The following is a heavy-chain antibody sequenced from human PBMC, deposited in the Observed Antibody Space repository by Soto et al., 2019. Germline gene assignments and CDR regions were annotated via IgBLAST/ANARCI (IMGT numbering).Heavy chain of an antibody. V-gene: IGHV3-21*01. CDR1: GFTFSSYS. J-gene: IGHJ5*02. Sequence: GGSLRLSCAASGFTFSSYSMNWVRQAPGKGLEWVSSISSSSSYIYYADSVKGRFTIARDNAKNSLYLQMNSLRAEDTAVYYSSTSDWNYAFWFDPWGQGTLVTVSS. D-gene: IGHD1-7*01. CDR2: ISSSSSYI. CDR3: STSDWNYAFWFDP.